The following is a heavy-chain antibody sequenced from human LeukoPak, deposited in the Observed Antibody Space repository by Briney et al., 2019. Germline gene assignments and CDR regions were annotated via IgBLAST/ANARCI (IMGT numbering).Heavy chain of an antibody. CDR2: ILYDGSNK. D-gene: IGHD4-17*01. CDR3: ARDDYGDYLDY. CDR1: RFTFSGYG. V-gene: IGHV3-33*01. Sequence: GGSLRLSCAASRFTFSGYGMHWVRQAPGKGLEWVAVILYDGSNKYYGDSVKGRFTISRDNSENTLYLQMNSLRAEDTAVYYCARDDYGDYLDYWGQGTLVTVSS. J-gene: IGHJ4*02.